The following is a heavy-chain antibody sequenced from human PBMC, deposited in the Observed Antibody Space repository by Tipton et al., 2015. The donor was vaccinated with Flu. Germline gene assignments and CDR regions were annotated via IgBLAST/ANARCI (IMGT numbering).Heavy chain of an antibody. J-gene: IGHJ4*02. D-gene: IGHD2-8*01. CDR1: GDSISSDF. CDR2: MQYDGTKILYDGGNK. CDR3: AREEGHGYFDY. Sequence: LSLTCEVSGDSISSDFYWGWVRQFPGKGLEWVTYMQYDGTKILYDGGNKYYTDSVKGRFSISRDNSKNEVYLQMNSLRPEDTAIYYCAREEGHGYFDYWGQGTLVTVSS. V-gene: IGHV3-30*03.